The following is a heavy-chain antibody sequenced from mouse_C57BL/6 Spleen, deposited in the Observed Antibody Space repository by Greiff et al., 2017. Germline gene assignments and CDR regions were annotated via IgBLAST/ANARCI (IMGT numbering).Heavy chain of an antibody. D-gene: IGHD2-5*01. CDR3: ARVYKNYGFAY. V-gene: IGHV5-12*01. Sequence: DVMLVESGGGLVQPGGSLKLSCAASGFTFSDYYMYWVRQTPEKRLEWVAYISNGGGSTYYPDTVKGRFTISRDNAKNTLYLQMSRLKSEDTAMYYCARVYKNYGFAYWGQGTLVTVSA. J-gene: IGHJ3*01. CDR1: GFTFSDYY. CDR2: ISNGGGST.